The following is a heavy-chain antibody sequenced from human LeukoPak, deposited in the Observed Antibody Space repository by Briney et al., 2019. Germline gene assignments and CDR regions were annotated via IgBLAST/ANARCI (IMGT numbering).Heavy chain of an antibody. CDR3: AKVRASAGENYFDS. V-gene: IGHV3-21*04. J-gene: IGHJ4*02. CDR1: GFTFSSYS. Sequence: GGSLRLSCAASGFTFSSYSMNWVRQAPGKGLEWVSSISSSSSYIYYADSVKGWFTISRDNSKNTLYLQMNSLRAEDTAVYYCAKVRASAGENYFDSWGLGTLVTVSS. D-gene: IGHD1-14*01. CDR2: ISSSSSYI.